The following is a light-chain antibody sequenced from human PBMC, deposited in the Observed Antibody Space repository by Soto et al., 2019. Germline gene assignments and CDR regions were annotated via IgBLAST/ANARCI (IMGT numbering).Light chain of an antibody. Sequence: QSVLTQPRSVSGSPGQSVTISCTGTSSDVGGYNYVSWYQQHPGEAPKLMIYDVSKWPSGVPDRFSGSKSGNTASLTISGLQAEDEADYYCCSYAGSYTYVFGTGTKVTVL. CDR1: SSDVGGYNY. J-gene: IGLJ1*01. V-gene: IGLV2-11*01. CDR3: CSYAGSYTYV. CDR2: DVS.